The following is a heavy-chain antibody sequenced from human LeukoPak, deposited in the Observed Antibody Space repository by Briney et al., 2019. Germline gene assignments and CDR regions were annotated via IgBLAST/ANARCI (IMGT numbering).Heavy chain of an antibody. J-gene: IGHJ4*02. CDR2: ISYDGSNK. V-gene: IGHV3-30*18. CDR3: AKTPILGVVATSYGY. Sequence: GGSLRLSCAASGFTFSSYGMHWVRQAPGKGLEWVAVISYDGSNKYYADSVKGRFTISRDNSKNTLYLQMNSLRAEDTAVYYCAKTPILGVVATSYGYWGQGTLVTVSS. CDR1: GFTFSSYG. D-gene: IGHD3-3*01.